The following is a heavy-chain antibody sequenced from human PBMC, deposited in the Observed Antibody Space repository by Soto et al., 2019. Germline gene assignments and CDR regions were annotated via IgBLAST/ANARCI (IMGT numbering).Heavy chain of an antibody. D-gene: IGHD3-9*01. Sequence: QVQLQQWGAGPLRPVETLSLTCGVSVGAFRGYYWAWIRQSPGKGLEWIGEITDRGSINYNPSLKSLVSISVDPSNNNYSLNLRSVTAADTAVYYCAREIHEIFTGPPWVWDCDLWGRGNLVSVSS. CDR2: ITDRGSI. CDR1: VGAFRGYY. V-gene: IGHV4-34*01. J-gene: IGHJ2*01. CDR3: AREIHEIFTGPPWVWDCDL.